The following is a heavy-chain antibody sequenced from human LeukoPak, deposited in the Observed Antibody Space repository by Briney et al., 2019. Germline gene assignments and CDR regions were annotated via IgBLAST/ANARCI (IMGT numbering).Heavy chain of an antibody. D-gene: IGHD3-10*01. CDR2: ISYDGSNK. CDR3: AKLWAGYYFDY. J-gene: IGHJ4*02. Sequence: GGSLRLSCAASGFTFSSYGMHWVRQAPGKGLEWVAVISYDGSNKYYADSVKGRFTISRDNSKNTLYLQMNSLRAEDTAVYYCAKLWAGYYFDYRGQGTLVTVSS. V-gene: IGHV3-30*18. CDR1: GFTFSSYG.